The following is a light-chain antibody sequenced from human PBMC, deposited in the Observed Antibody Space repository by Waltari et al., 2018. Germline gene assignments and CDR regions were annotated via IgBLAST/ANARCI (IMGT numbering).Light chain of an antibody. CDR3: AAWDDSLSGPHVV. Sequence: QSVLTQPPSASGTPGQRVTISCSGSSSNIGSNYVYWYQQLPGTAPKLLIYRNNRRPSGVPDRFCGSKSGTSAALAISGLRSEDEADYYWAAWDDSLSGPHVVFGGGTKLTVL. CDR2: RNN. J-gene: IGLJ2*01. CDR1: SSNIGSNY. V-gene: IGLV1-47*01.